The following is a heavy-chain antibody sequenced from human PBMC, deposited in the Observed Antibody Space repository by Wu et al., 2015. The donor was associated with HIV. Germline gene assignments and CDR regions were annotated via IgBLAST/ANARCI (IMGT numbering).Heavy chain of an antibody. Sequence: QVQLVQSGAEVKNSGASVKVSCKASGYTFTNYGICWVRQAPGQGLEWMGWISAYNGNTNYAHKIQGRVTMTTDTSTNTAYMELRSLRSDDTAVYYCARGGWRGSVTTLPTDWWGQGTLVTVSS. CDR3: ARGGWRGSVTTLPTDW. CDR2: ISAYNGNT. D-gene: IGHD3-10*01. V-gene: IGHV1-18*04. J-gene: IGHJ4*02. CDR1: GYTFTNYG.